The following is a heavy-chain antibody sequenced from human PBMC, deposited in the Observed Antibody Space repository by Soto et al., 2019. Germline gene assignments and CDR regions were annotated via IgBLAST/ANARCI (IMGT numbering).Heavy chain of an antibody. CDR1: GFNFITYS. Sequence: GGSRRLSCAAAGFNFITYSLSWVRQAPGKGLEWVASIRSSAVYIDYADSGKGRLTISRDNANNSLYLQMNSLRAADTATYYCVRDGLDYYDTERLYFDNWGQGTLVTVSS. CDR2: IRSSAVYI. V-gene: IGHV3-21*01. J-gene: IGHJ4*02. D-gene: IGHD3-22*01. CDR3: VRDGLDYYDTERLYFDN.